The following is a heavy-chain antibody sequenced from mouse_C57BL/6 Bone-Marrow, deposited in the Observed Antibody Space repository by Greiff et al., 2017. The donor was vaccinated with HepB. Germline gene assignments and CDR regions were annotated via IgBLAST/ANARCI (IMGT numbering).Heavy chain of an antibody. CDR1: GYAFTNYL. CDR2: INPGSGGT. V-gene: IGHV1-54*01. CDR3: ARFESWFAY. J-gene: IGHJ3*01. Sequence: QVQLQQSGAELVRPGTSVKVSCKASGYAFTNYLIEWVKQRPGQGLEWIGVINPGSGGTNYNEKFKGKATLTADTSSSTAYMQLSSLTSEDSAVYCGARFESWFAYWGQGTLVTVSA.